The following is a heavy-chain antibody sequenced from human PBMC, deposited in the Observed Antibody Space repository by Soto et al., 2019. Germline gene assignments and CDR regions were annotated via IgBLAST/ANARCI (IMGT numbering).Heavy chain of an antibody. CDR2: IWYDGSNE. CDR1: GFTFSTYG. D-gene: IGHD4-4*01. CDR3: ARGVDVGDYSLSYLHP. V-gene: IGHV3-33*01. J-gene: IGHJ5*02. Sequence: QVQLVESGGGVVQPGRSLRLACAASGFTFSTYGMHWVRQAPGKGLEWVAVIWYDGSNEYYADSVKGRFTISRDNSRNTLVLQMNSLRVEDTAVYYCARGVDVGDYSLSYLHPWGQGTLVAVSS.